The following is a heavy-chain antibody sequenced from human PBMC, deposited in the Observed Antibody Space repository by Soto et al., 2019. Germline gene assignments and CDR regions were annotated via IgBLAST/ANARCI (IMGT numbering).Heavy chain of an antibody. J-gene: IGHJ6*01. Sequence: ASVKVSSRAAGYTFTGYYMHWVRQAPGQELEWMGWINANSDRRNYAQRFQGSVTMTRDTSISTAYMEVSRLRSGHKAVYYCVRDYYTYYDFWIVEATSIFYGMDVWGQGTTVTVSS. CDR3: VRDYYTYYDFWIVEATSIFYGMDV. CDR2: INANSDRR. V-gene: IGHV1-2*02. D-gene: IGHD3-3*01. CDR1: GYTFTGYY.